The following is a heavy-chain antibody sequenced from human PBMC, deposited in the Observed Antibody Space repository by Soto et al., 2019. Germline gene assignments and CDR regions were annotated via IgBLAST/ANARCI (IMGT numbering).Heavy chain of an antibody. CDR3: ARLYGPDSKGWLNNFDY. J-gene: IGHJ4*02. D-gene: IGHD6-19*01. CDR1: GYTFTSYA. CDR2: INAGNGNT. V-gene: IGHV1-3*01. Sequence: ASVKVSCKASGYTFTSYAMHWVRQAPGQRLEWMGWINAGNGNTKYSQKFQGRVTITRDTSASTAYMELSSLRCEDTAVYYCARLYGPDSKGWLNNFDYWGQGTLVTVSS.